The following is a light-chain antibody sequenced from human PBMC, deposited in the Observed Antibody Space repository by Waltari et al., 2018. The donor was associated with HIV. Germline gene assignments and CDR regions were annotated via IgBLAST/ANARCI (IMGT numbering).Light chain of an antibody. CDR1: HDVATY. CDR2: SAS. J-gene: IGKJ4*01. V-gene: IGKV1-39*01. Sequence: DILMTQSPASLSASLGDRVTITCRSSHDVATYVNWYQQRPWKPPSLLIYSASTLHIGGPSRVTGAGSGRLFTLTIHRLLPVDFASYFCQQASALPLTFGGGTNV. CDR3: QQASALPLT.